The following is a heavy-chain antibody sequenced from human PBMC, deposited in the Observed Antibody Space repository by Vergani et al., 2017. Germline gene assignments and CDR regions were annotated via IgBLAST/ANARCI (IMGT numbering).Heavy chain of an antibody. CDR3: AKSGWLQHFGAHLFDA. CDR1: GFAFSRYA. Sequence: EVQLLESGGRLVQPGGSLRLSCVVSGFAFSRYAMSWVRQAPGKGLEWVSGLTASGSGISYADSVRGRFTISRDNSKNTLYLHMDSLRVEDTAVYYCAKSGWLQHFGAHLFDAWGQGILVTVSS. CDR2: LTASGSGI. J-gene: IGHJ4*02. V-gene: IGHV3-23*01. D-gene: IGHD5-24*01.